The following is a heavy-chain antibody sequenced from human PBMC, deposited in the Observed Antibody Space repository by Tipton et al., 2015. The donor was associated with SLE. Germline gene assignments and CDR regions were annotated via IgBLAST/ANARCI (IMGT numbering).Heavy chain of an antibody. Sequence: TLSLTCTVSGDSISSESHYWVWIRQSPGKGLEWIGSIFYRGATYYNPSLKSRVTISVDTSKNQFSLRLTSLTAADTAVYYCARNLGDPYYYDGNGFDYWGQGALVTVSS. V-gene: IGHV4-39*07. CDR2: IFYRGAT. CDR3: ARNLGDPYYYDGNGFDY. CDR1: GDSISSESHY. D-gene: IGHD3-22*01. J-gene: IGHJ4*02.